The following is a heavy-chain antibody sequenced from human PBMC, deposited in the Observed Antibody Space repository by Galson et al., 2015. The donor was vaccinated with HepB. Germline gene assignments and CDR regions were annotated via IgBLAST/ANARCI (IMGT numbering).Heavy chain of an antibody. Sequence: SLRLSCAGTGFNFSRYWMHWVRQAPGKGLVWVSRINSDGSKTSYADSVRGRFTISRDNAKSTLYLQMNSLKTEDTAVYYCTRDRHYYDSSGYYPYYYYYGMDVWGQGTTVTVSS. V-gene: IGHV3-74*01. CDR2: INSDGSKT. J-gene: IGHJ6*02. CDR1: GFNFSRYW. CDR3: TRDRHYYDSSGYYPYYYYYGMDV. D-gene: IGHD3-22*01.